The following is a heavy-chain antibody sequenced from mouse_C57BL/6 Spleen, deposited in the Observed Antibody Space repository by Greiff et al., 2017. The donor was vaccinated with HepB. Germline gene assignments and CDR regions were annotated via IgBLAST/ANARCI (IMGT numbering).Heavy chain of an antibody. J-gene: IGHJ1*03. Sequence: QVQLQQPGAELVKPGASVKLSCKASGYTFTSYCMHWVKQRPGQGLEWIGMIHPNSGSTNYNEKFKSKATLTVDKSSSTAYMQLSSLTSEDSAVYYCARSDYYGSSYWYFDVWGTGTTVTVSS. V-gene: IGHV1-64*01. CDR3: ARSDYYGSSYWYFDV. CDR1: GYTFTSYC. D-gene: IGHD1-1*01. CDR2: IHPNSGST.